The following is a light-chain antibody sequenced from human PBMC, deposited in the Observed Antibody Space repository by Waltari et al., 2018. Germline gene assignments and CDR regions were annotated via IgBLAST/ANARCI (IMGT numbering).Light chain of an antibody. CDR1: QSISTW. Sequence: DIQMIQSHSTLSASVGARVTITCRASQSISTWLAWYQQKPGKAPKLLIYKASSLESGVSSRFSGSGSGTEFTLTISGLHPDDFATYYGQQYNSYPRTFGQGTKVEIK. CDR3: QQYNSYPRT. J-gene: IGKJ1*01. V-gene: IGKV1-5*03. CDR2: KAS.